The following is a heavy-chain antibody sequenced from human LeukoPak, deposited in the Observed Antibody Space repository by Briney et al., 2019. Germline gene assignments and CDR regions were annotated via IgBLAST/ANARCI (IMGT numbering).Heavy chain of an antibody. CDR3: ASTMVRGVIGPYYYYMDV. Sequence: SETLSLTCTVSGGSISSYYWSWIRQPAGKGLEWIGRIYTSGSTNYNPSLKSRVTMSVDTSKNQFSPKLSSVTAADTAVYYCASTMVRGVIGPYYYYMDVWGKGTTVTISS. CDR2: IYTSGST. V-gene: IGHV4-4*07. D-gene: IGHD3-10*01. J-gene: IGHJ6*03. CDR1: GGSISSYY.